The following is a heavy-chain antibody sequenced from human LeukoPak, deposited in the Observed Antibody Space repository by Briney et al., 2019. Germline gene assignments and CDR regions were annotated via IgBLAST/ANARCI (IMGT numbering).Heavy chain of an antibody. CDR2: IKSKTDGGTT. D-gene: IGHD1-26*01. CDR1: GFTNSW. V-gene: IGHV3-15*01. Sequence: RGSLRLSCADPGFTNSWMSWVRQAPGKGLEWVGRIKSKTDGGTTDYAAPVKGRFTVSRDDLKNTLYLQMSSLKTEDTGVYYCTSEDQGGFDYWGQGTLVTVSS. J-gene: IGHJ4*02. CDR3: TSEDQGGFDY.